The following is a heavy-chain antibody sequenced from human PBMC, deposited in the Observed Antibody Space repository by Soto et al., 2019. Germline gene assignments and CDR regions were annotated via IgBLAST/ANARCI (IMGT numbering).Heavy chain of an antibody. V-gene: IGHV3-23*01. CDR3: AKEVYGAARGGMDV. CDR1: GFTFSNNV. Sequence: EVQLLESGGGLVQPGGSLRLSCAASGFTFSNNVMNWVRQAPGKGLEWVSGISDNGGSTYYPDSVKGRCTISRDNSKNTLYLQMNSLRAEDTAVYYCAKEVYGAARGGMDVWGQGTTVTVSS. J-gene: IGHJ6*02. D-gene: IGHD3-10*01. CDR2: ISDNGGST.